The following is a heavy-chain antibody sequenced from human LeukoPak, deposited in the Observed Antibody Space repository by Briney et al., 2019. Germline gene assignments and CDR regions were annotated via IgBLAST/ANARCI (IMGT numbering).Heavy chain of an antibody. CDR2: IDWDDDK. Sequence: SGPALVKPTQALTLTYTFSGFSLSTSGMCVSWIRQPPGKALEWLALIDWDDDKYYSTSLKTRLTISKATSKNQVVLTVTNMDPVDTATYYCVGVNYYDTSLGFAWGQGTLVTVSS. V-gene: IGHV2-70*01. CDR3: VGVNYYDTSLGFA. J-gene: IGHJ4*02. D-gene: IGHD3-22*01. CDR1: GFSLSTSGMC.